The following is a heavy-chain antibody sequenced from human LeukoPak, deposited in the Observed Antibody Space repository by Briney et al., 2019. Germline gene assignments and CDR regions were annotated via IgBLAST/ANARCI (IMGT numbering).Heavy chain of an antibody. D-gene: IGHD6-13*01. CDR1: GGSITSSNYF. Sequence: SETLSLTCTVSGGSITSSNYFWGWIRQPPGKGLEWIGSVYYSGSTFYNPSLKSRVSISVDTSKNQFSLKLSSVTAADTAVYYCARLLIPGYSSSWYSETDAFDIWGQGTMVTVSS. CDR2: VYYSGST. CDR3: ARLLIPGYSSSWYSETDAFDI. J-gene: IGHJ3*02. V-gene: IGHV4-39*01.